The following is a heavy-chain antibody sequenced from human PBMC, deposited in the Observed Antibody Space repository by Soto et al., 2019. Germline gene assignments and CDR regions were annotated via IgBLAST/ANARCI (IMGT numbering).Heavy chain of an antibody. CDR1: GFSLSTSGVG. CDR3: AHSFPRDNDYYDSSGYYTGY. CDR2: IYWNDDK. Sequence: SGPTLVQPTQTLTLTCTFSGFSLSTSGVGVGWIRQPPGKALEWLALIYWNDDKRYSPSLKSRLTITKDTSKNQVVLTMTNMDPVDTATYYCAHSFPRDNDYYDSSGYYTGYWGQGTLVTVSS. D-gene: IGHD3-22*01. J-gene: IGHJ4*02. V-gene: IGHV2-5*01.